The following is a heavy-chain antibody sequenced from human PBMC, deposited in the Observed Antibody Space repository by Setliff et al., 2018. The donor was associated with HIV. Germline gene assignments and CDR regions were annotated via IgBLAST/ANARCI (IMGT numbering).Heavy chain of an antibody. CDR2: IYYSGST. J-gene: IGHJ6*03. CDR1: GGSISSSSYY. D-gene: IGHD6-13*01. Sequence: LSLTCTVSGGSISSSSYYWGWIRQPPGKGLEWIGSIYYSGSTYANPSLKSRVTISVDTSKNQFSLNLSSVTAADTAVYYCVGSTIAAAVYYYYYYMDVWGKGATVTVSS. V-gene: IGHV4-39*01. CDR3: VGSTIAAAVYYYYYYMDV.